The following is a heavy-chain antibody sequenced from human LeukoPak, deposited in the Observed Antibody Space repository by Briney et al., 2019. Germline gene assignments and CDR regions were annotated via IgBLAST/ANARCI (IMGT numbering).Heavy chain of an antibody. CDR2: INPSGGST. J-gene: IGHJ4*02. V-gene: IGHV1-46*01. Sequence: ASVKVSCKASGYTFTSYYMHWVRQAPGQGLEWMGIINPSGGSTSYAQKFQGRVTMTRDTSISTAYMELSRLRSDDTAVYYCARKDYFDYWGQGTLVTVSS. CDR3: ARKDYFDY. CDR1: GYTFTSYY.